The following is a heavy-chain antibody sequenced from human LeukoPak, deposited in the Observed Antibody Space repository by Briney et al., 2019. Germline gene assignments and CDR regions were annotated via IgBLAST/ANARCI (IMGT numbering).Heavy chain of an antibody. J-gene: IGHJ3*02. Sequence: PSETLSLTCYVSGDSISSSYFWGWIRQPPGTGLEWIGSISHSENTFYNPSLKSRVTISVDTSKNHFSLNLSAVTAADTAVYYCARSDGYGLVGIWGQGTMVTVSS. CDR2: ISHSENT. CDR3: ARSDGYGLVGI. V-gene: IGHV4-38-2*01. D-gene: IGHD3-10*01. CDR1: GDSISSSYF.